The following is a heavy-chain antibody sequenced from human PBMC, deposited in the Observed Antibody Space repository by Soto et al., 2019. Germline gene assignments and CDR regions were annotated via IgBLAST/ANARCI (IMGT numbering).Heavy chain of an antibody. CDR1: GYTFTSYG. CDR3: ARSGVATIPRDNWFDP. D-gene: IGHD5-12*01. CDR2: ISAYNGNT. V-gene: IGHV1-18*01. Sequence: QVQLVQSGAEVKKPGASVKVSCKASGYTFTSYGISWVRQAPGQGLEWMGWISAYNGNTNYAQKLQGRVTMTTDTSTSTAYMEMRSLRYDDTAVYYCARSGVATIPRDNWFDPWGQGTLVTVSS. J-gene: IGHJ5*02.